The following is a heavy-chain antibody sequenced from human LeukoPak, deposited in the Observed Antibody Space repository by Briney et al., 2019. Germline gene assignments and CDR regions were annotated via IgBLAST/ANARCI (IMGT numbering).Heavy chain of an antibody. CDR3: ARPLGYCSSTSCYAGD. CDR2: ISSSSSYI. CDR1: GFTFSSYS. Sequence: GGSLRLSCAASGFTFSSYSMNWVRQAPGKGLEWVSSISSSSSYIYYADSVKGRFTISRDSAKNSLYLQMNSLRAEDTAVYYCARPLGYCSSTSCYAGDWGQGTLVTVSS. V-gene: IGHV3-21*01. J-gene: IGHJ4*02. D-gene: IGHD2-2*01.